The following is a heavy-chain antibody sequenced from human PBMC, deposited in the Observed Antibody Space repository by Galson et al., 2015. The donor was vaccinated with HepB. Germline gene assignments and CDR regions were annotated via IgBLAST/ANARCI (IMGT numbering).Heavy chain of an antibody. V-gene: IGHV4-38-2*01. D-gene: IGHD1-7*01. CDR3: ARGSNWNYDY. CDR1: GYSISSGYY. CDR2: IYYSGTN. J-gene: IGHJ4*02. Sequence: LSLTCAVSGYSISSGYYWGWIRQPPGKGLEWIGSIYYSGTNYYNPSLKSRVTKSIDASKNQFSLKLSSVTATDTAMYYCARGSNWNYDYWGQGTLVTVSS.